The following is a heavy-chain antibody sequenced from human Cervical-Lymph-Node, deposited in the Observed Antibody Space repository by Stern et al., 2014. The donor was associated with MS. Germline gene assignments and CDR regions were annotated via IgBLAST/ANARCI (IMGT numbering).Heavy chain of an antibody. CDR2: IYRGDYDT. CDR3: ARRGLGYDGADH. V-gene: IGHV5-51*03. D-gene: IGHD5-12*01. J-gene: IGHJ4*02. CDR1: GYSFPNFW. Sequence: EVQLVQSGAEVKKPGESLTISCKVSGYSFPNFWFGWVRHMPGKGLELMGIIYRGDYDTRYSPSFQGQVTISADKSTNTAYLQWSSLKASDSAIYYCARRGLGYDGADHWGQGTLVTVSS.